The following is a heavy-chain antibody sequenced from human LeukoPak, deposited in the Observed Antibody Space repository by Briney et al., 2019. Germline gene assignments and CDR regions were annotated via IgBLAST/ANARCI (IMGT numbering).Heavy chain of an antibody. CDR3: ARDRGSAGGFDY. Sequence: SETLSLTCTVSGGSISGYYWSWTRQPRGKGLEWIAFVSYSGSTNYNPSLKNRVTISRDTSKNQLSLKLSSVTAADTAVYYCARDRGSAGGFDYWGQGALVTVSS. V-gene: IGHV4-59*01. J-gene: IGHJ4*02. CDR2: VSYSGST. CDR1: GGSISGYY. D-gene: IGHD6-13*01.